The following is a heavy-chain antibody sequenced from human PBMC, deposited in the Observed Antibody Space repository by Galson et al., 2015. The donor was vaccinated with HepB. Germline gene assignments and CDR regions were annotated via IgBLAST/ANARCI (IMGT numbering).Heavy chain of an antibody. CDR1: GFTFSRYS. CDR3: VKDSGSWYYSDY. J-gene: IGHJ4*02. Sequence: SLRLSCAVSGFTFSRYSMNWVRQAPGKGLEWVSYISSSSSTIYYADSVKGRFTISRDSSKNTLYLQMSSLRAEDTAVYYCVKDSGSWYYSDYWGQGTLVTVSS. CDR2: ISSSSSTI. V-gene: IGHV3-48*01. D-gene: IGHD6-13*01.